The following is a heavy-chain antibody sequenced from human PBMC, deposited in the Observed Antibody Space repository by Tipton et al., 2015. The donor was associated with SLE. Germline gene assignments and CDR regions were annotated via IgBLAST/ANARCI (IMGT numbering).Heavy chain of an antibody. CDR1: GFTFSTYG. D-gene: IGHD3-3*01. V-gene: IGHV3-30*18. CDR2: ISYDGINK. J-gene: IGHJ4*02. CDR3: AKAAYDFWSGYFASAVDS. Sequence: SGFTFSTYGMHWVRQAPGKGLEWVAVISYDGINKYYADSVKGRFTISRDNSKKTLYLQMNSLRAEDTAVYYCAKAAYDFWSGYFASAVDSWGQGTLVTVSS.